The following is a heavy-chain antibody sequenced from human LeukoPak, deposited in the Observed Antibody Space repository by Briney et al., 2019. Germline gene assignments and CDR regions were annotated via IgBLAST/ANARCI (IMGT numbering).Heavy chain of an antibody. CDR2: LSASGGST. Sequence: GSLRLSCVASGFTLGNYAMTWVRQAPGKGLEWVSHLSASGGSTYYADSVKGRFTISRDKSRNKLHLQMRSLRAEDTAVYYCAKGNDDILTGFDYWGQGTLVTVSS. CDR1: GFTLGNYA. CDR3: AKGNDDILTGFDY. D-gene: IGHD3-9*01. J-gene: IGHJ4*02. V-gene: IGHV3-23*01.